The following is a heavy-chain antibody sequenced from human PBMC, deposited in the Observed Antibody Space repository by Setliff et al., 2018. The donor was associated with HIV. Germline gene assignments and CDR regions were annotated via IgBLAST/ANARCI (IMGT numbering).Heavy chain of an antibody. CDR3: ANYGDY. CDR1: GFTFTAYN. Sequence: SGGSLRLSCAASGFTFTAYNMAWVRQAPGKGLEWISAISPNGDITYYAASVQGRFTISRDNSKNTVYLQMSSLIAEDTALYYCANYGDYWGQGTLVTVSS. J-gene: IGHJ4*02. D-gene: IGHD4-17*01. V-gene: IGHV3-23*01. CDR2: ISPNGDIT.